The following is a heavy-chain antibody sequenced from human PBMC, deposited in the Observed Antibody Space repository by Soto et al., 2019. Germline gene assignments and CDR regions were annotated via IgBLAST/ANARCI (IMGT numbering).Heavy chain of an antibody. D-gene: IGHD2-15*01. V-gene: IGHV3-23*01. CDR1: GFIFGNYG. CDR2: ISDSGSST. Sequence: GGSLRLSCVASGFIFGNYGMSWVRQAPGKGLEWVSAISDSGSSTYYADSVKGRFTISRDNSKNTLYLQMNSLKVEDTALYYCAKYLRLGSDWPEIDYWGQGTLVTVSS. J-gene: IGHJ4*02. CDR3: AKYLRLGSDWPEIDY.